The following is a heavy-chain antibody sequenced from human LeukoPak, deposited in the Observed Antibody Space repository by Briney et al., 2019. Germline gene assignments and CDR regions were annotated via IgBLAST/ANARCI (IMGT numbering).Heavy chain of an antibody. CDR1: GFTFSSNA. Sequence: GGSLRLSCAASGFTFSSNAMTWVRQAPGKGLEGVSLISGFGDTTYYADSVKGRFTISRDNSKNTLYLNMNSLRAEDTGVYYCAKEGTTVTTVAFDIWGQGTMVTVSS. V-gene: IGHV3-23*01. D-gene: IGHD4-11*01. CDR3: AKEGTTVTTVAFDI. CDR2: ISGFGDTT. J-gene: IGHJ3*02.